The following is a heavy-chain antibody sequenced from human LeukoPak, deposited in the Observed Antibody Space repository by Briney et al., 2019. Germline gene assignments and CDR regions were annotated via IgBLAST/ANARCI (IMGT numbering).Heavy chain of an antibody. J-gene: IGHJ3*02. CDR2: IYYSGST. CDR3: ARGLAVAGTDAFDI. Sequence: PSETLSLTCTVSGGSISSYYWGWIRQPPGKGLEWIGSIYYSGSTYYNPSLMSRVTISVDTSKNQFSLKLSSVTAADTAVYYCARGLAVAGTDAFDIWGQGTMVTVSS. V-gene: IGHV4-39*07. CDR1: GGSISSYY. D-gene: IGHD6-19*01.